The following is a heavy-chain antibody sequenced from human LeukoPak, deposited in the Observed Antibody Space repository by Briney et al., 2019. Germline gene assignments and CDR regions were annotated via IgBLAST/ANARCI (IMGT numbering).Heavy chain of an antibody. CDR1: GGSISVYF. V-gene: IGHV4-59*01. Sequence: SETLSLTCTVSGGSISVYFWSWIRQPPGKGLEWIGHIYYKGNTNYNSSLQSRVTISIDTSKTQFSLNLSSVTAADTGVYYCARRQMEGRTVAAGTFYTWGLGTIVSVSS. D-gene: IGHD6-19*01. CDR2: IYYKGNT. J-gene: IGHJ3*02. CDR3: ARRQMEGRTVAAGTFYT.